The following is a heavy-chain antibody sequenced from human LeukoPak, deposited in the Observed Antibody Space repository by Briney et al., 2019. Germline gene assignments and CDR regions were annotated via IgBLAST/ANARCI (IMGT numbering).Heavy chain of an antibody. CDR3: ARDPSLTTGYSHDAFDI. CDR2: ISGYNGNT. Sequence: ASAKVSCKASGYTFTSYGISWVRQAPGQGLEWMGWISGYNGNTNYADKFRGRVTMTTDTSTSTAYMDLRSLRSDDTAVYYCARDPSLTTGYSHDAFDIWGQGTMVTVSS. V-gene: IGHV1-18*01. CDR1: GYTFTSYG. J-gene: IGHJ3*02. D-gene: IGHD3-9*01.